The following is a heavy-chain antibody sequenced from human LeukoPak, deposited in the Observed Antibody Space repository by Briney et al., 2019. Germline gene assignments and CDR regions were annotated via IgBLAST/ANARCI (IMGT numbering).Heavy chain of an antibody. CDR3: ARLYQWSDY. CDR2: IDPSDSYT. D-gene: IGHD6-19*01. Sequence: GAALNISFQASGSRFTRYWISWVRPMPGKGLQWMGRIDPSDSYTNYSPSFQGHVTISADKSISTAYLQWSSLKASDTAMYYCARLYQWSDYWGQGTLVTVSS. CDR1: GSRFTRYW. V-gene: IGHV5-10-1*01. J-gene: IGHJ4*02.